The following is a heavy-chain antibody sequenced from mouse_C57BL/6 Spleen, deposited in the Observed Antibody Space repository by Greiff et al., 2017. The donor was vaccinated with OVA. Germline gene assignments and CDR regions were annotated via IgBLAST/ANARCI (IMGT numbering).Heavy chain of an antibody. J-gene: IGHJ3*01. CDR2: FYPGSGSI. Sequence: QVQLKQSGAELVKPGASVKLSCKASGYTFTEYTIHWVKQGSGQGLEWIGWFYPGSGSIKYNEKFKDKATLTADKSSSTVYMELSRLTSEDSAVYFCARHEEEEEFGNRGWFAYWGQGTLVTVSA. CDR1: GYTFTEYT. D-gene: IGHD2-10*02. CDR3: ARHEEEEEFGNRGWFAY. V-gene: IGHV1-62-2*01.